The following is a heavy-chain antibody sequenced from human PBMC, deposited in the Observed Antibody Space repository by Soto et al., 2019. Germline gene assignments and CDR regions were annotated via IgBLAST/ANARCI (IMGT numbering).Heavy chain of an antibody. Sequence: GGSLRLSCAASGFTFSSYGMQWVRQAPGKGLEWVAVIAHDGSVQYYADSVKGRFTISRDNSKNMIYLQMNSLRSGDTAVYYCAKERTAKAANEYAFWGQGFLVTVSS. V-gene: IGHV3-30*18. J-gene: IGHJ4*02. CDR1: GFTFSSYG. D-gene: IGHD6-13*01. CDR3: AKERTAKAANEYAF. CDR2: IAHDGSVQ.